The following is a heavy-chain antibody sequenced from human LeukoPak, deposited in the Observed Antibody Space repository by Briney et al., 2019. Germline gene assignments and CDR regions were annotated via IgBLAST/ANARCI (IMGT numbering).Heavy chain of an antibody. J-gene: IGHJ4*02. Sequence: SETLSLTCTVSGDSISSYYWSWIRQPAGKGLEWIGRIYTSGATKYSASLKSRVTISVDKSKSQLSLKLRSVTAADTAVYYCARDVGASNFDYWGQGTLVTVSS. D-gene: IGHD1-26*01. CDR2: IYTSGAT. V-gene: IGHV4-4*07. CDR1: GDSISSYY. CDR3: ARDVGASNFDY.